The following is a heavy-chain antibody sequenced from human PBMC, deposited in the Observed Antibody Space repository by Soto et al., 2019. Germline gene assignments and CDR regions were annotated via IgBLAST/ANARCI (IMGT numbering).Heavy chain of an antibody. CDR1: GGTFSSYA. CDR2: IIPIFGTA. Sequence: SVKVSSKASGGTFSSYAISWVRQAPGQGLEWMGGIIPIFGTANYAQKFQGRVTITADKSTSTAYMELSSLRSEDTAVYYCAGCLGSGGSCYYYYGMDVWGQGTTVTVS. V-gene: IGHV1-69*06. J-gene: IGHJ6*02. CDR3: AGCLGSGGSCYYYYGMDV. D-gene: IGHD2-15*01.